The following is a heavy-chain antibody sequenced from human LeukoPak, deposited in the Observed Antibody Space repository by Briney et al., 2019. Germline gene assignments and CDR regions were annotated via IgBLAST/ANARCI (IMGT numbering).Heavy chain of an antibody. Sequence: GESLRLSCAASGFTVSSNYMSWVRQAPGKGLEWVSVIYSGGSTYYADSVKGRFTISRDNSKNTLYLQMNSLRAEDTAVYYCARESYRSFDYWGQGTLVTVSS. CDR1: GFTVSSNY. J-gene: IGHJ4*02. CDR3: ARESYRSFDY. V-gene: IGHV3-53*01. CDR2: IYSGGST.